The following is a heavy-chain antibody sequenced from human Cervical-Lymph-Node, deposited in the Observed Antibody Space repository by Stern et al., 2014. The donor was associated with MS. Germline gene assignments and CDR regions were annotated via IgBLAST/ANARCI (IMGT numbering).Heavy chain of an antibody. CDR2: IYPPDSNT. D-gene: IGHD2-2*02. J-gene: IGHJ4*02. V-gene: IGHV5-51*01. CDR1: GYTFTNNW. CDR3: ARQGCGSTSCHSIDY. Sequence: EVQLLESGAEVKKPGESLKISCKGSGYTFTNNWIAWGRQMPGQGLECMGIIYPPDSNTRYRPSFQRQVTISVDKYSNTAYLQWSSLTASDSAMYYCARQGCGSTSCHSIDYWGQGTLITVSS.